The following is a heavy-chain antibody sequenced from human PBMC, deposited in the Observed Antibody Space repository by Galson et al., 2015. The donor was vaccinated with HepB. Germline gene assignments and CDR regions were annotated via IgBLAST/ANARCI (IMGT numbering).Heavy chain of an antibody. V-gene: IGHV3-21*01. Sequence: SLRLSCAASGSTFSSYSMNWVRQAPGKGLEWVSSISSSGRYIYYADSVKGRFTISRDNSKNKLYLQMNSLRVEDTAVYFCARDDYDDYERSFDYWGQGTLVTVSS. J-gene: IGHJ4*02. D-gene: IGHD4-17*01. CDR2: ISSSGRYI. CDR1: GSTFSSYS. CDR3: ARDDYDDYERSFDY.